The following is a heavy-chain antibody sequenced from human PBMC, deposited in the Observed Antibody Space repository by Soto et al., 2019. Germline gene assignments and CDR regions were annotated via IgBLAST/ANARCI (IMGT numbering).Heavy chain of an antibody. CDR3: ARHGSSHQTYYYYVMDV. Sequence: GESLKISCKGSEYSFTNYWIGWVRQMPGKGLEWMGIIYPGDSDTRYSPSFQGQVTISADKSISAAYLQWSSLKASDTAIYYCARHGSSHQTYYYYVMDVWGQGTTVTVSS. CDR1: EYSFTNYW. J-gene: IGHJ6*02. V-gene: IGHV5-51*01. D-gene: IGHD6-6*01. CDR2: IYPGDSDT.